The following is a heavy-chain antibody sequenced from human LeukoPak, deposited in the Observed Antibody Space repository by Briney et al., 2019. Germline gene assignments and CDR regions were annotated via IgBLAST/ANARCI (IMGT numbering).Heavy chain of an antibody. Sequence: PSETLSLTCTVSGGSISSGYYWGWIRQPPGKGLEWIGSIYHSGSTYYNPSLKSRVTISVDTSKNQFSLKLSSVTAADTAVYYCARVVHYDILTGYLLDAFDIWGQGTMVTVSS. CDR1: GGSISSGYY. CDR2: IYHSGST. V-gene: IGHV4-38-2*02. CDR3: ARVVHYDILTGYLLDAFDI. D-gene: IGHD3-9*01. J-gene: IGHJ3*02.